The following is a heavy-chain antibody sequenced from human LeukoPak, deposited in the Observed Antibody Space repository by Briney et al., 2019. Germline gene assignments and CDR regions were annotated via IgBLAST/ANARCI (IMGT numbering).Heavy chain of an antibody. CDR1: GFTFSNYY. CDR2: ISSSGSTI. D-gene: IGHD1-26*01. Sequence: GGSLRLSCAASGFTFSNYYMSWIRQAPGKGLEWVSYISSSGSTIYYADSVKGRFTISRDNAKNSLYLQMNSLRAEDTAVYYCARDPGEWELLGVFDYWGQGTLVTVSS. J-gene: IGHJ4*02. CDR3: ARDPGEWELLGVFDY. V-gene: IGHV3-11*01.